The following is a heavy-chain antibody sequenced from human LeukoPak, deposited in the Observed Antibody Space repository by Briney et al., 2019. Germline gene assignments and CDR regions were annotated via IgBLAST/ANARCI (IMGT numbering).Heavy chain of an antibody. J-gene: IGHJ6*03. CDR3: ARHYYGSGSYSAYYYYYMDV. D-gene: IGHD3-10*01. V-gene: IGHV5-51*01. CDR2: IYPGDSDT. Sequence: GESLKISCKGSGYSFTSYWIGWVRQMPGKGLEWMGIIYPGDSDTRYSPSFQGQVTISADKSISTAYLQWSSLKASDTAMYYCARHYYGSGSYSAYYYYYMDVWGKGTTVTVSS. CDR1: GYSFTSYW.